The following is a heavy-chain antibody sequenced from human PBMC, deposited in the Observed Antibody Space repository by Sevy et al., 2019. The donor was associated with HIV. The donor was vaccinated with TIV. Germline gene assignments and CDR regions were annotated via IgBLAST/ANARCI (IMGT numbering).Heavy chain of an antibody. CDR3: ARDVHADRTGGS. V-gene: IGHV4-61*02. D-gene: IGHD3-10*01. CDR1: GASISSGDYS. Sequence: SETLSLTCTVSGASISSGDYSWSWIRQPAGEGLEWIGRIYTSGNTKYNPSLKSRVTMSLDTSKTLFSLKLNSVTAADTAVYYCARDVHADRTGGSWGQGTLVTVSS. CDR2: IYTSGNT. J-gene: IGHJ5*02.